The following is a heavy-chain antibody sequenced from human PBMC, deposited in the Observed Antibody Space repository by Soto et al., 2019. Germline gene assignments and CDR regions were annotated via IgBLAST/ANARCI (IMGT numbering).Heavy chain of an antibody. V-gene: IGHV4-31*03. Sequence: SETLSLTCTVSGGSISSGGYYWSWIRQHPGKGLEWIGYIYYSGSTYYNPSLKSRVTISVDTSKNQFSLKLSSVTAAYTAVYYSAPNVFTIFGEVYYGMDIWGQGTTVNVSS. J-gene: IGHJ6*02. CDR3: APNVFTIFGEVYYGMDI. CDR2: IYYSGST. CDR1: GGSISSGGYY. D-gene: IGHD3-3*01.